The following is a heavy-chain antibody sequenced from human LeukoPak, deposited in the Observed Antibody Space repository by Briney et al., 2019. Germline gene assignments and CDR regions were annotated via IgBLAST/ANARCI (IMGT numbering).Heavy chain of an antibody. CDR3: AREVPYDSSVYYQPFDY. Sequence: ASVKVSCKASGYTFTSYGISWVRQAPGQGLEWMGWISAYNGNTNYTQKLQGRVTMTTDTSTSTAYMELRSLRSDDTAVYYCAREVPYDSSVYYQPFDYWGQGTLVTVSS. CDR2: ISAYNGNT. J-gene: IGHJ4*02. V-gene: IGHV1-18*01. D-gene: IGHD3-22*01. CDR1: GYTFTSYG.